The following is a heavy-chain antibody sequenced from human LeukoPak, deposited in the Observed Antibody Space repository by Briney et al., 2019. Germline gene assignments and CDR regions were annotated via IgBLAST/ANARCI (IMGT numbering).Heavy chain of an antibody. CDR1: GFTFSSYW. D-gene: IGHD6-19*01. V-gene: IGHV3-7*01. Sequence: GGSLRLSCAASGFTFSSYWMSWVRQAPGKGLEWVANIKQDGSERYYGDSVKGRFTISRDNSKNSVYLQMNSLRAEDTAVYYCARVYAVARYVFDYWGQGTLVTVSS. CDR3: ARVYAVARYVFDY. CDR2: IKQDGSER. J-gene: IGHJ4*02.